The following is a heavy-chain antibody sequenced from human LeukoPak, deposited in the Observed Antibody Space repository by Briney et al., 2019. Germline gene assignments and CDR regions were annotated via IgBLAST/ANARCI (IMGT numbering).Heavy chain of an antibody. D-gene: IGHD3-10*01. CDR3: AKDIVIMVRGFDY. Sequence: GGSLRLSCAPSGFTFSIYAMIWVRQAPGEGLEWVSAISNSGYGTYYADSVKGRFTISRDNSKNTLYLQMNSLRAEDTAVYYCAKDIVIMVRGFDYWGQGTLVTVSS. CDR2: ISNSGYGT. V-gene: IGHV3-23*01. CDR1: GFTFSIYA. J-gene: IGHJ4*02.